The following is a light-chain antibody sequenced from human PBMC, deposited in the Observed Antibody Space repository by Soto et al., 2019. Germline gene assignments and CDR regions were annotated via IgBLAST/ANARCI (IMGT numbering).Light chain of an antibody. CDR3: QQYGSSPAT. Sequence: EVVLTQSQATLSLSPGERGTLSFRASQSVNIYLAWYQQKPGQAPRLLIYDASNRATGIPARFSGSGSGTDFTLTISRLEPEDFAVYYCQQYGSSPATFGGGTKVDIK. CDR2: DAS. V-gene: IGKV3-20*01. CDR1: QSVNIY. J-gene: IGKJ4*01.